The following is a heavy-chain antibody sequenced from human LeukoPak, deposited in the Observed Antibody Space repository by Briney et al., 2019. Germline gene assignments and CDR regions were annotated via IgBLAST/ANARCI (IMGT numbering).Heavy chain of an antibody. CDR1: GFTFSSYS. Sequence: GGSLRLSCAASGFTFSSYSMNWVRQAPGKGLEWVSSISSSSSYIYYADSVRGRFTISRDNSKNTLYLQMNSLRAEDTAIYYCARGGRTPFDYWGQGTLVTVSS. CDR2: ISSSSSYI. V-gene: IGHV3-21*01. J-gene: IGHJ4*02. CDR3: ARGGRTPFDY. D-gene: IGHD3-16*01.